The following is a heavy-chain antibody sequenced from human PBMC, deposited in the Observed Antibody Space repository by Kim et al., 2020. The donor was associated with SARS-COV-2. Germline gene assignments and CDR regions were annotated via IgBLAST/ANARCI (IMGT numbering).Heavy chain of an antibody. CDR2: INHSGRT. Sequence: SETLSLTCAVYGGSFSGYYWSWIRQPPGKGLEWIGEINHSGRTNYNPSLKSRVTISVDTSKNQFSLKLTSVTAADTAVYYCARRLSNTSGWGSHYCDLWGQGTLVTVSS. CDR1: GGSFSGYY. D-gene: IGHD3-10*01. J-gene: IGHJ4*02. CDR3: ARRLSNTSGWGSHYCDL. V-gene: IGHV4-34*01.